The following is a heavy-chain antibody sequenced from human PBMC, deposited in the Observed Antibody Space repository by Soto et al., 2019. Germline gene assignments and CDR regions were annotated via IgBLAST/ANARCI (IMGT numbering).Heavy chain of an antibody. D-gene: IGHD6-19*01. J-gene: IGHJ5*02. Sequence: ASVKVSCKASGYTFTSYGISWVRQAPGQGLEWMGWISAYNGNSNYAQKLQGRVTMTTDTSMSTAYMELRSLRSDDTAVYYCARDSLQWLEYSFDPWGQGTLVTVS. CDR3: ARDSLQWLEYSFDP. CDR2: ISAYNGNS. CDR1: GYTFTSYG. V-gene: IGHV1-18*04.